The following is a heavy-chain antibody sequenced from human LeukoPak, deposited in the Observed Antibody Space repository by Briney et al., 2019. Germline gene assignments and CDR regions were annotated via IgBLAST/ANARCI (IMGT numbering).Heavy chain of an antibody. CDR3: ARKMHLYGSGSYFVY. V-gene: IGHV1-8*01. CDR1: GYTFTSYD. CDR2: MNPNSGNT. Sequence: ASVKVSCKASGYTFTSYDINWVRQANGQGLEWMGWMNPNSGNTGYAQKLQGRVTMTRNTSISTAYMELSSLRSEDTAVYYWARKMHLYGSGSYFVYWGQGTLVTVSS. J-gene: IGHJ4*02. D-gene: IGHD3-10*01.